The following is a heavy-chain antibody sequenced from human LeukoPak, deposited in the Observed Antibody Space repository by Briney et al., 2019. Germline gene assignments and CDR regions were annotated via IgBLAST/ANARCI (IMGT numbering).Heavy chain of an antibody. CDR2: ISYDGSNK. CDR3: ARVEGSQLYYFDY. D-gene: IGHD3-10*01. J-gene: IGHJ4*02. Sequence: PGGSLRLSCAASGFTFSSYAMHWVRQAPGKGLEWVAVISYDGSNKYYADSVKGRFTISRDNSKNTLFLQMNSLRAEDTAVYYCARVEGSQLYYFDYWGQGTLVTVSS. CDR1: GFTFSSYA. V-gene: IGHV3-30*04.